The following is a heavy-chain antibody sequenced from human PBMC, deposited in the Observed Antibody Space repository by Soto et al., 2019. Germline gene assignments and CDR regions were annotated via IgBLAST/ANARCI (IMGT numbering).Heavy chain of an antibody. CDR3: ARAPRDYSPHPSYYFDY. CDR1: GFTFSSYA. Sequence: GGSLRLSCAASGFTFSSYAMHWVRQAPGKGLEWVAVISYDGSNKYYADSVKGRFTISRDNSKNTLYLQMNSLRAEDTAVYYCARAPRDYSPHPSYYFDYWGQGTLVTVSS. CDR2: ISYDGSNK. D-gene: IGHD4-4*01. J-gene: IGHJ4*02. V-gene: IGHV3-30-3*01.